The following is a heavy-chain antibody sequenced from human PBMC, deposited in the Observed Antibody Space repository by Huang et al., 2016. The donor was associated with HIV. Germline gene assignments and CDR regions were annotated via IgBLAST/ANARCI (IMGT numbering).Heavy chain of an antibody. CDR3: ARASWYEPRSWYFGL. V-gene: IGHV4-34*01. CDR2: INDKGYT. J-gene: IGHJ2*01. CDR1: GGSVSGHY. D-gene: IGHD6-13*01. Sequence: QVQLQQWGAGLLKPSETLSLTCAVYGGSVSGHYWSWIRQPPGKGREWIAEINDKGYTNYNPSLKSRVTISVHTSRNQFSLKLNSVTAADAAVYYCARASWYEPRSWYFGLWGRGTLVTVSS.